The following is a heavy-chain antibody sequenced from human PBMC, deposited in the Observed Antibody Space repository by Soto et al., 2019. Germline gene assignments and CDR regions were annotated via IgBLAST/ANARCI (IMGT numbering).Heavy chain of an antibody. CDR2: FDPEDGET. D-gene: IGHD3-16*02. CDR1: GYTLSELS. J-gene: IGHJ6*02. Sequence: GASVKVSSKFSGYTLSELSMHGVRQAPGKGLEWMGGFDPEDGETIYAQKFQGRVTMTEDTSTDTAYMELSSLRSEDTAVYYCATGKSFPLRDYVWGSYRGYYYYYYGMDVWGQGTTVTVPS. V-gene: IGHV1-24*01. CDR3: ATGKSFPLRDYVWGSYRGYYYYYYGMDV.